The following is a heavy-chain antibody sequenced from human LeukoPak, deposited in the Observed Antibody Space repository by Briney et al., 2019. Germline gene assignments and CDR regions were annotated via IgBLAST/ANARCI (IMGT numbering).Heavy chain of an antibody. CDR2: ISYDGSNK. V-gene: IGHV3-30*03. D-gene: IGHD3-22*01. Sequence: GGSLRLSCAASGFSFSSYGMHWVRQAPGKGLEWVAVISYDGSNKYYADSVKGRFTISRDNAKNSLYLQMNSLRAEDTAVYYCARDPYYYDSSGYPNWGQGTLVSVSS. CDR3: ARDPYYYDSSGYPN. CDR1: GFSFSSYG. J-gene: IGHJ4*02.